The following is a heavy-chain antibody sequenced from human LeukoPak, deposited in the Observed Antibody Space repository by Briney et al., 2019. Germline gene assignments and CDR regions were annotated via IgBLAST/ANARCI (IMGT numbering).Heavy chain of an antibody. Sequence: ASVKVSCKASGYTFTSYGISWVRQAPGQGLEWMGWISAYNGNTNYAQKLQGRGTMTTDTSTSTAYMELRSLRSDDTAVYYCARDYDSSGYYLTTFDYWGQGTLVTVSS. D-gene: IGHD3-22*01. CDR3: ARDYDSSGYYLTTFDY. V-gene: IGHV1-18*01. J-gene: IGHJ4*02. CDR2: ISAYNGNT. CDR1: GYTFTSYG.